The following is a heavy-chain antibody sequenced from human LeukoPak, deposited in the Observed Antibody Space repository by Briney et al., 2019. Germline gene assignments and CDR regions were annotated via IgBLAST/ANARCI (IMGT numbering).Heavy chain of an antibody. CDR2: MNPNSGHT. CDR3: ARVFSAGQYYFDY. J-gene: IGHJ4*02. CDR1: GYTFTSYD. V-gene: IGHV1-8*01. D-gene: IGHD6-13*01. Sequence: ASVKVSCKASGYTFTSYDINWVRQATGQGLEWMGWMNPNSGHTGYAQKFQGRVTMTRNTSISTAYMELSSLRSEDTAVYYCARVFSAGQYYFDYWGQGTLVTVSS.